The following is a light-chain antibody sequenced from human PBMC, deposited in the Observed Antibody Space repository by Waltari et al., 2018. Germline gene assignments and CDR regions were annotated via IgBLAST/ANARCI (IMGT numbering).Light chain of an antibody. Sequence: QSVLTQPPSASGTPGQRVTISCSGSSSNIGANAVNWYQQFPGTAHKLLMYMNDERPSGVPDRFSVSKSATSASLVISGLQSEDEADYYCASWDYSLNGHYVFGSGTKVTVL. J-gene: IGLJ1*01. CDR1: SSNIGANA. V-gene: IGLV1-44*01. CDR3: ASWDYSLNGHYV. CDR2: MND.